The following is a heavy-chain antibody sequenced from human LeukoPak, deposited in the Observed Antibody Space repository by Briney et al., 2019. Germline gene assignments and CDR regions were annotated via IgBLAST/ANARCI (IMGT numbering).Heavy chain of an antibody. CDR3: AKDIQLST. V-gene: IGHV3-23*01. CDR1: GFTISSNA. D-gene: IGHD5-24*01. CDR2: IGASGEST. Sequence: GGSLRLSCAASGFTISSNAMSWVRQAPGKGLEWVSLIGASGESTYYADSVKGRFTISRDNSKNTLSLQMNSLRVEDTAMYFCAKDIQLSTWGLGTMVTVSS. J-gene: IGHJ3*01.